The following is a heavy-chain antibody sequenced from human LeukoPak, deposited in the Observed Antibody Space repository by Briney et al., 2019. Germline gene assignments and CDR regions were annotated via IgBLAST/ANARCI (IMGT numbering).Heavy chain of an antibody. Sequence: PSETLSLTCTVSGGSISSGGYYWSWIRQPPGKGLEWIGEINHSGSTNYNPSLKSRVTISVDTSKNQFSLKLSSVTAADTAVYYCASRKQTYYYDSSRIDYWGQGTLVTVSS. CDR3: ASRKQTYYYDSSRIDY. J-gene: IGHJ4*02. D-gene: IGHD3-22*01. CDR2: INHSGST. V-gene: IGHV4-39*07. CDR1: GGSISSGGYY.